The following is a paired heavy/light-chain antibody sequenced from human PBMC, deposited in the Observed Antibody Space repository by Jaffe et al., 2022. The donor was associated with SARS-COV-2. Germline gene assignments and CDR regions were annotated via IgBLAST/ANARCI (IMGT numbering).Light chain of an antibody. Sequence: QSVLTQPPSVSGAPGQRVTISCTGSSSNIGAGYDVHWYQQLPGTAPKLLIYGNSNRPSGVPDRFSGSKSGTSASLAISGLQAEDEADYYCQSYDSSLQLVFGGGTKLTVL. CDR2: GNS. J-gene: IGLJ2*01. CDR1: SSNIGAGYD. CDR3: QSYDSSLQLV. V-gene: IGLV1-40*01.
Heavy chain of an antibody. V-gene: IGHV5-51*01. CDR2: IYPGDSDT. Sequence: EVQLVQSGAEVKKPGESLKISCKGSGYSFTSYWIGWVRQMPGKGLEWMGIIYPGDSDTRYSPSFQGQVTISADKSISTAYLQWSSLKASDTAMYYCARHRHPPYGSGSYQTPYYWYFDLWGRGTLVTVSS. D-gene: IGHD3-10*01. CDR3: ARHRHPPYGSGSYQTPYYWYFDL. CDR1: GYSFTSYW. J-gene: IGHJ2*01.